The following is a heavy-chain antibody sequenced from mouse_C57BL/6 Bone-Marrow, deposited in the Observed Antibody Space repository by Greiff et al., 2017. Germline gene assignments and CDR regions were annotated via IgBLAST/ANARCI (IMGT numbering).Heavy chain of an antibody. CDR2: IYPGDGDT. Sequence: QVQLQQSGPELVKPGASVKISCKASGYAFSSSWMNWVKQRPGKGLEWIGRIYPGDGDTNYNGKFKGKATLTTDKSSSTAYMQLSSLTSEDSAVYVCARGNYYGSRDYWGQGTTLTVSS. CDR1: GYAFSSSW. V-gene: IGHV1-82*01. D-gene: IGHD1-1*01. CDR3: ARGNYYGSRDY. J-gene: IGHJ2*01.